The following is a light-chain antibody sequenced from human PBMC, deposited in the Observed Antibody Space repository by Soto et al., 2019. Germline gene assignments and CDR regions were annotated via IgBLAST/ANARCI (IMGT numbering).Light chain of an antibody. CDR3: PKYNSEPPWT. J-gene: IGKJ1*01. CDR2: AAS. V-gene: IGKV1-27*01. Sequence: DIQMTQSPSSLSASVGDRVTITCRATQDISNYLAWYQQKPGKVPNLLIYAASTLQSGAPSRFSGSRSGTDFTLNISSLQPVDVATYYNPKYNSEPPWTLGEETKVEI. CDR1: QDISNY.